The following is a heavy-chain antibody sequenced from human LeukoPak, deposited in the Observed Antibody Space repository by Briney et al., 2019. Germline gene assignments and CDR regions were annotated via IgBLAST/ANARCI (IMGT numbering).Heavy chain of an antibody. J-gene: IGHJ4*02. CDR3: ARASWVSSTDAVR. D-gene: IGHD3-16*01. Sequence: QPGGSLRLSCAASGLSFSTFAMSWVRQGPARGLEWVSSIGGNGETFYADSVKGRFTLSSDSSRNTVYLQLNNLRVEDTAIYYCARASWVSSTDAVRWGQGTLVTVSS. CDR2: IGGNGET. CDR1: GLSFSTFA. V-gene: IGHV3-23*01.